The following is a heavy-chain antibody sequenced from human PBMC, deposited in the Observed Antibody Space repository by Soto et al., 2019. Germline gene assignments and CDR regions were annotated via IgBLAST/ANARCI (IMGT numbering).Heavy chain of an antibody. CDR1: GGTFTSYT. D-gene: IGHD3-10*01. Sequence: QVQLVQSGAEVKMPGSSVKVSCTASGGTFTSYTFSWVRQVPGQGLEWMGRIIPILRMADFTQKFQGRVTINADESTSTVYMKLSSLRSEDTAVYYCATSYGSGSAYFDSWGQGPLVNVS. CDR3: ATSYGSGSAYFDS. J-gene: IGHJ4*02. V-gene: IGHV1-69*02. CDR2: IIPILRMA.